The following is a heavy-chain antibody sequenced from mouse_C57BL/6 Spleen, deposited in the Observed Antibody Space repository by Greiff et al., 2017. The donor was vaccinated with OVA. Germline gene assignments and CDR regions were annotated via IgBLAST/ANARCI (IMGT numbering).Heavy chain of an antibody. CDR2: INPSNGGT. D-gene: IGHD3-2*02. CDR3: AREGGGDSSGYYAMDY. V-gene: IGHV1-53*01. Sequence: VQLQQSGTELVKPGASVKLSCKASGYTFTSYWMHWVKQRPGQGLEWIGNINPSNGGTNYNEKFKGKATLTVDKSSSTAYMKLSSLTSADSAVYYCAREGGGDSSGYYAMDYWGQGTSVTVSS. CDR1: GYTFTSYW. J-gene: IGHJ4*01.